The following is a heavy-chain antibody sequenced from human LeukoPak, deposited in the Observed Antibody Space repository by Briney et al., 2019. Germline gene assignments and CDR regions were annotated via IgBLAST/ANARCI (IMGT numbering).Heavy chain of an antibody. V-gene: IGHV3-23*01. CDR1: GFTFSNYA. Sequence: GGSVRLSCAASGFTFSNYAMNWLRQAPGKGLEWVSVIRSSGSGGSTYYADSVKGRFTISRDNSKNTLYLQMNSLRAEDTAVYYCAKFTKLTMVRGVIFPPFDYWGQGTLVTVSS. CDR3: AKFTKLTMVRGVIFPPFDY. D-gene: IGHD3-10*01. J-gene: IGHJ4*02. CDR2: IRSSGSGGST.